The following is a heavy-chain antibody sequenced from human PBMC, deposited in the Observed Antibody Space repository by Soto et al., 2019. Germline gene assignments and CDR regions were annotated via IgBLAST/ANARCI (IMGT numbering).Heavy chain of an antibody. CDR2: ISSTTNYI. CDR3: ARESEDLTSNFDY. CDR1: GFTFTRYS. J-gene: IGHJ4*02. Sequence: EVQLVESGGGLVKPGGSLRLSCAASGFTFTRYSMNWVRQAPGKGLEWVSFISSTTNYIYYGDSMKGRFTISRDNAKNSLSLEMNSLRAEDTAVYYCARESEDLTSNFDYWGQGTLVTVSS. V-gene: IGHV3-21*06.